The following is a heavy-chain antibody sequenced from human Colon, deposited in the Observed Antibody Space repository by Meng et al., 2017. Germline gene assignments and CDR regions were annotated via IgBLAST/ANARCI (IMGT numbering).Heavy chain of an antibody. V-gene: IGHV3-21*01. CDR2: ISSGSNFI. CDR1: GFIFSSHR. CDR3: ARDIPGRLFDN. D-gene: IGHD6-6*01. Sequence: EVQLVESGGGLVKPGGSLRRSCAASGFIFSSHRMNWGRQAPGKGLEWVSTISSGSNFIYYADSLKGRFTISRDNAKNSLYLQIDSLRAEDTAVYYCARDIPGRLFDNWGQGTLVTVSS. J-gene: IGHJ4*02.